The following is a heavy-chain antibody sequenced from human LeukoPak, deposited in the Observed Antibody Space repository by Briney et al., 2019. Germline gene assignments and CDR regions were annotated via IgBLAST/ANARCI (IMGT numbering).Heavy chain of an antibody. CDR3: ARETVGYYYYYGMDV. Sequence: GASVKVSCKASGGTFSSYAISWVRQAPGQGLEWMGGIIPIFGTANYAQKFQGRVTITADESTSTAYMELSSLRSEDTAVYYCARETVGYYYYYGMDVWGQGTTVTVSS. CDR2: IIPIFGTA. CDR1: GGTFSSYA. V-gene: IGHV1-69*13. D-gene: IGHD4-23*01. J-gene: IGHJ6*02.